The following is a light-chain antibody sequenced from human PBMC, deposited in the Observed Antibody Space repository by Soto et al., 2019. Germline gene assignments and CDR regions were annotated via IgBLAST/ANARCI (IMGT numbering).Light chain of an antibody. Sequence: DIQMTPSPSSLSASVVDRVTITCRASQPISTYLNWYQQTPGKAPKVLIYAASSLQAGVPLRFSGSESGTDFTLTISSLQPDDFATYYCQQYNSYPWTFGQGTKVDIK. CDR2: AAS. CDR3: QQYNSYPWT. J-gene: IGKJ1*01. V-gene: IGKV1-39*01. CDR1: QPISTY.